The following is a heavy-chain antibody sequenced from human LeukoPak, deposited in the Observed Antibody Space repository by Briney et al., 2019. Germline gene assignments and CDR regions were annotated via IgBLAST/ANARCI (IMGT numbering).Heavy chain of an antibody. CDR1: GVPIASHSW. D-gene: IGHD1-14*01. J-gene: IGHJ4*02. CDR2: IYHSGGA. CDR3: AYNRDFALDN. Sequence: PSETLSLTCAVSGVPIASHSWWSWVRQPPGKGLEWIGEIYHSGGANYKPSLKSRVTMSVDTSNNHFSLKLTSVTAVDTAVYFCAYNRDFALDNWGQGTLVTVSS. V-gene: IGHV4/OR15-8*01.